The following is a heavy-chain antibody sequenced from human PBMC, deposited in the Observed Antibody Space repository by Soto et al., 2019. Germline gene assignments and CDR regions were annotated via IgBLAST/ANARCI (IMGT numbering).Heavy chain of an antibody. J-gene: IGHJ6*03. V-gene: IGHV3-23*01. CDR1: GFTFSSYA. CDR3: ARDRRVAGYYYYYYMDV. D-gene: IGHD6-19*01. Sequence: PGGSLRLSCAASGFTFSSYAMSWVRQAPGKGLEWVSAISGSGGSTYYADSVKGRFTISRDNSKNTLYLQMNSLRAEDTAVYYCARDRRVAGYYYYYYMDVWGKGTTVTVSS. CDR2: ISGSGGST.